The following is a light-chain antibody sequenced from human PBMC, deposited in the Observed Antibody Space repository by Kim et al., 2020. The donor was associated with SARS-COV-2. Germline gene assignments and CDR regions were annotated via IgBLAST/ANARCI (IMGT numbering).Light chain of an antibody. J-gene: IGKJ4*01. V-gene: IGKV1-12*01. CDR3: QQAHRFPLT. CDR1: QTVRSW. Sequence: DIQMTQSPSFVSASVGDTVTITCRASQTVRSWLAWYQQKPGKTPTRLIYGASSLQRGVPSRFSGSGGGTDFSLTITNLQPEDFATYYCQQAHRFPLTFGGGTRWIS. CDR2: GAS.